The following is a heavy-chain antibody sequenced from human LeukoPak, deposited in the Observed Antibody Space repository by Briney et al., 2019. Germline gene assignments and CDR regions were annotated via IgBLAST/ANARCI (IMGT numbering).Heavy chain of an antibody. CDR3: ARVELYYDSSGPSDY. CDR2: ISSSGSTI. V-gene: IGHV3-48*03. CDR1: GFTFSSYE. J-gene: IGHJ4*02. D-gene: IGHD3-22*01. Sequence: PGGSLRLSCAASGFTFSSYEMNWVRQAPGKGLEWVSYISSSGSTIYYADSVKGRFTISRDSAKNSLYLQMNSLRAEDTAVYYCARVELYYDSSGPSDYWGQGTLVTVSS.